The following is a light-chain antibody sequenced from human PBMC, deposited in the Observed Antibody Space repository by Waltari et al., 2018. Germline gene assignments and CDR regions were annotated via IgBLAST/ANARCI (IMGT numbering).Light chain of an antibody. J-gene: IGKJ1*01. Sequence: IHFPQSPSSLSVSVRYRVTVTCRASQDINKELSWYQQKPGKAPTLLIYAATSLQTGVPSRFSGSGSGTDFSLTITSLQPEDVATYYCQQDYTTPWTFGQGTKVEIK. CDR3: QQDYTTPWT. CDR1: QDINKE. V-gene: IGKV1-27*01. CDR2: AAT.